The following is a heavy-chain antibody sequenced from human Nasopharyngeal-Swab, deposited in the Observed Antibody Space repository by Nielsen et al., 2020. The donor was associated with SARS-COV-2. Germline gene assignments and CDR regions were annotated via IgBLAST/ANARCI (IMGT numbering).Heavy chain of an antibody. CDR3: ARDKGDYGSEAAGMDV. J-gene: IGHJ6*02. D-gene: IGHD4-17*01. CDR2: ISFSGSET. Sequence: WSRQSPGKGLEWVSFISFSGSETDYADSVRGRITIFRDNAKNSVSLQMNSLRPEDTAVYYCARDKGDYGSEAAGMDVWGQGTTVTVSS. V-gene: IGHV3-11*05.